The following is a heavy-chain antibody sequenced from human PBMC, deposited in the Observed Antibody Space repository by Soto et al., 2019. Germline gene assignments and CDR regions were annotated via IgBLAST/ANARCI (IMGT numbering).Heavy chain of an antibody. CDR2: IYYSGST. Sequence: SETLSLTCTVSVGSISISSYYWGWILQPPGKGLEWIGSIYYSGSTYSNPSLKSRVTISVDTSKNQFSLKLSSVTAADTAVYYCARQPLYSGEDYYYGMDVWGQGTTVT. J-gene: IGHJ6*02. V-gene: IGHV4-39*01. D-gene: IGHD3-10*01. CDR1: VGSISISSYY. CDR3: ARQPLYSGEDYYYGMDV.